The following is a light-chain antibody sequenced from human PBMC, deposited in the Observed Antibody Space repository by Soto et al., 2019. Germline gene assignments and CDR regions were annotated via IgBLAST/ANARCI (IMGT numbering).Light chain of an antibody. Sequence: EIVMTQSPATLAVSPGESATLSCRASQSISNHLTWYQQKPGQPPRLLIYGAYTRATGIPARFSGSGSGTEFTLTISNVQSEDFAVYYCQQYNSYSRRTFGQGTKVEIK. CDR2: GAY. V-gene: IGKV3-15*01. CDR3: QQYNSYSRRT. J-gene: IGKJ1*01. CDR1: QSISNH.